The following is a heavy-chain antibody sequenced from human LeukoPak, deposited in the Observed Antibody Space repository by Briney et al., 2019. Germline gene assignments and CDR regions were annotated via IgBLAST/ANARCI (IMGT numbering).Heavy chain of an antibody. Sequence: GGSLRLSCAASGFTFSSYAMNWVRQAPGKGLEWVSVIYRGGNTYYADSVKGRFTISRDNSKNTLYLQMNSLRAEDTAVYYCARLWFGELAFDYWGQGTLVTVSS. CDR2: IYRGGNT. CDR3: ARLWFGELAFDY. CDR1: GFTFSSYA. D-gene: IGHD3-10*01. V-gene: IGHV3-66*01. J-gene: IGHJ4*02.